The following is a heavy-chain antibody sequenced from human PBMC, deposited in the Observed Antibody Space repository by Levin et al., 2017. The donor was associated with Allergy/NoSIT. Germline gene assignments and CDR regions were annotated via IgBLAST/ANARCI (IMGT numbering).Heavy chain of an antibody. V-gene: IGHV3-15*01. J-gene: IGHJ6*02. CDR2: IKSEIVGGTT. Sequence: KAGGSLRLSCVASGFVFDNAWMSWVRQGPGTGLEWVGRIKSEIVGGTTDYAAPVKGRFTISRDDAKNTLFLQMNSLKTEDTAVYYCTTHDYGFVMDAWGQGTTVSVS. D-gene: IGHD4-17*01. CDR1: GFVFDNAW. CDR3: TTHDYGFVMDA.